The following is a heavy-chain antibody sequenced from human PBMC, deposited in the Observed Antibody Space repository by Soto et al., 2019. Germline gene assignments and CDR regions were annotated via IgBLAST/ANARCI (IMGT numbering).Heavy chain of an antibody. D-gene: IGHD6-13*01. J-gene: IGHJ4*02. CDR1: GFTFSGFD. Sequence: GGSLRLSCEASGFTFSGFDMHWVRQPTGKGLEWVSSIGTAGDTYYAVSVKGRFTISGDNAKNSLSLQMNSLRAGDMAVYFCAKSQEIGTHFFGSWGQGTQVTVSS. CDR3: AKSQEIGTHFFGS. CDR2: IGTAGDT. V-gene: IGHV3-13*01.